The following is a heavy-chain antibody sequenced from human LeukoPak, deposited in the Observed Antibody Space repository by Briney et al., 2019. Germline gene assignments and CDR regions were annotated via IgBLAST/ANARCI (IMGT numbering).Heavy chain of an antibody. CDR3: AVKQGDYEYWYFDI. J-gene: IGHJ2*01. CDR1: GASVSSGY. V-gene: IGHV4-59*02. CDR2: IYNSGST. D-gene: IGHD4-17*01. Sequence: SETLSLTCTVSGASVSSGYWSWIRQPPGKGLEWIGHIYNSGSTNYNPSLKSRVTISVDTSKNQFSLKLSSVTAADTAVYYCAVKQGDYEYWYFDIWGRGTLVTVSS.